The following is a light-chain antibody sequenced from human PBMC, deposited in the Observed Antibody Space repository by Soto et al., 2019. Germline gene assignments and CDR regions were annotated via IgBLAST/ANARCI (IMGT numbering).Light chain of an antibody. J-gene: IGLJ2*01. CDR2: ENT. CDR1: SSNIGANYD. V-gene: IGLV1-40*01. CDR3: QSYDSSRRGHVV. Sequence: QSVLTQPPSVSGALGQRGTISWSGSSSNIGANYDLHWYQQHPGTAPTLLFYENTNRPSGVPDRFSGSKSVTSASLAITGLLAEEEAYYYCQSYDSSRRGHVVFGGGTKLTVL.